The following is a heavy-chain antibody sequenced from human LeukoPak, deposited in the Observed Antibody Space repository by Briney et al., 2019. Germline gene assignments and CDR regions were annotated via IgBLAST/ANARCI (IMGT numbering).Heavy chain of an antibody. CDR3: ARDSNYGMDV. CDR2: IKQDGSEK. V-gene: IGHV3-7*01. Sequence: PGGSLRLPCAASGVMFPSYWMTWVRQAPGKGLEWVANIKQDGSEKYYVDSVKGRFTISRDNAKNSVYLQMNSLRAEDTAVYYCARDSNYGMDVWGQGTTVTVSS. J-gene: IGHJ6*02. CDR1: GVMFPSYW.